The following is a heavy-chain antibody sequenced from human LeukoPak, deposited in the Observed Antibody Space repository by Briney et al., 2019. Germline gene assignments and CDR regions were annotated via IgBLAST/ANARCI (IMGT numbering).Heavy chain of an antibody. J-gene: IGHJ4*02. CDR1: GFTFTDYY. Sequence: GSLRLSCSASGFTFTDYYMSWIRQAPGKGLEWVSYISSSGSAIYYTDSVKGRFTISRDNAKNSLYLQMNSLRAEDTAVYYCARDGSGWPFDYWGQGTLVTVSS. V-gene: IGHV3-11*01. CDR2: ISSSGSAI. CDR3: ARDGSGWPFDY. D-gene: IGHD6-19*01.